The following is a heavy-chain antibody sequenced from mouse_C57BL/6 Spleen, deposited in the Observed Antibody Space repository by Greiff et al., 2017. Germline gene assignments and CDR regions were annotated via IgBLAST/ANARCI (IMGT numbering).Heavy chain of an antibody. D-gene: IGHD1-1*01. Sequence: QVQLQQSGPGLVQPSQSLSITCTVSGFSLTSYGVHWVRQSPGKGLEWLGVIWRGGSTDYNAAFMSRLSITKDNSKSQVFFKMNSLQADDTAIYYCAKGGYGSSYNAMDYWGQGTSVTVSS. J-gene: IGHJ4*01. V-gene: IGHV2-5*01. CDR1: GFSLTSYG. CDR3: AKGGYGSSYNAMDY. CDR2: IWRGGST.